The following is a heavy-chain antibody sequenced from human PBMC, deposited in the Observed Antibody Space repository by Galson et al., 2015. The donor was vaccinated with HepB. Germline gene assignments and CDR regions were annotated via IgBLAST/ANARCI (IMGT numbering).Heavy chain of an antibody. V-gene: IGHV3-64D*06. CDR2: ISSNGGST. CDR3: VKGKPKYSSSWCCVDY. Sequence: SLRLSCAASGFTFSSYAMHWVRQAPGKGLEYVSAISSNGGSTYYADSVKGRFTISRDNSKNTLYLQMSSLRAEDTAVYYCVKGKPKYSSSWCCVDYWGQGTLVTVSS. J-gene: IGHJ4*02. CDR1: GFTFSSYA. D-gene: IGHD6-13*01.